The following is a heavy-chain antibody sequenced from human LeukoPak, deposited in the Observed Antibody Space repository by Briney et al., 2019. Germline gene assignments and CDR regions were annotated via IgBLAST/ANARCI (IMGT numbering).Heavy chain of an antibody. V-gene: IGHV1-8*01. CDR1: GYTFTSYD. Sequence: GASVKVSCKASGYTFTSYDINWVRQATGQGLEWMGWMNPNSGNTGYAQKFQGRVTMTRNTSISTAYMELSSLRSEDTAVYYCARGYCSSTSCRGGWFDPWGQGTLVTVS. J-gene: IGHJ5*02. CDR3: ARGYCSSTSCRGGWFDP. CDR2: MNPNSGNT. D-gene: IGHD2-2*01.